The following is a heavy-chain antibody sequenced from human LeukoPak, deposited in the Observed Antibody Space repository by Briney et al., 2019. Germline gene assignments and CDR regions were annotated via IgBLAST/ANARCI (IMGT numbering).Heavy chain of an antibody. J-gene: IGHJ6*02. CDR2: ISSRGSTI. CDR3: ARVSTPKRGVVITNYYYYYGMDV. D-gene: IGHD3-3*01. V-gene: IGHV3-11*01. Sequence: PGGSLRLSCAASGFTFSDYYMSWIRQAPGKGLEWVSYISSRGSTIYYADSVKGRFTIPRDNAKNSLYLQMNSLRAEDTAVYYCARVSTPKRGVVITNYYYYYGMDVWGQGTTVTVSS. CDR1: GFTFSDYY.